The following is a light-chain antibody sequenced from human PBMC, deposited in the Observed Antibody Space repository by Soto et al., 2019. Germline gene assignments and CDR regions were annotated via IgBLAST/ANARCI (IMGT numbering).Light chain of an antibody. CDR1: QGVTNY. Sequence: DIVLTQSPATLSLSPGERASLSCRASQGVTNYLAWYQQKPGQAPRLLIYDASNRATGIPARFSGSGSGTDFTLTISSLEPEDFAVYYCQQRSNWPPRLTFGGGTKVDIK. V-gene: IGKV3-11*01. CDR2: DAS. J-gene: IGKJ4*01. CDR3: QQRSNWPPRLT.